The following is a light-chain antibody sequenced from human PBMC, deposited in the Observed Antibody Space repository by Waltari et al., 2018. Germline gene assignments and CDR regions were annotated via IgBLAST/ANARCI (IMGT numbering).Light chain of an antibody. Sequence: SSELTQDPAVSVALGQTVRITCQGDSLRSYDASWYQQKPGQAPILVINGKDNRPSGIPDRFSGSTSGNTASLTITGSQAEDEADYYCHSRVVSNVRGAFGGGTKLTVL. CDR2: GKD. J-gene: IGLJ2*01. V-gene: IGLV3-19*01. CDR1: SLRSYD. CDR3: HSRVVSNVRGA.